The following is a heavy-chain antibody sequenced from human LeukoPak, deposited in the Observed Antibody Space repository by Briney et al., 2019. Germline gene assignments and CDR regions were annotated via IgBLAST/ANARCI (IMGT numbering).Heavy chain of an antibody. CDR2: IYPGDSDT. CDR3: ARVDYYDRSGYFDY. V-gene: IGHV5-51*01. CDR1: GYGLSSSW. D-gene: IGHD3-22*01. Sequence: GESLKISCKGSGYGLSSSWIGWVRQMPGKGLEWMGIIYPGDSDTRYSPSFQGQVTISADKSISTAYLQWSSLKASDTAMYYCARVDYYDRSGYFDYWGQGTQVTVSS. J-gene: IGHJ4*02.